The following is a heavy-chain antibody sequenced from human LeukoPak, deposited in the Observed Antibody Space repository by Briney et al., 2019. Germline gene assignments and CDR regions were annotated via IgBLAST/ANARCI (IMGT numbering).Heavy chain of an antibody. V-gene: IGHV3-15*01. Sequence: GGSLRLSCAASGFTFSSYAMHWVRQAPGKGLEWVGRIKSKTDGGTTDYAAPVKGRFTISRDDSKNTLYLQMNSLKTEDTAVYYCTTDMSWKYYYDSSGYYSPFDYWGQGTLVTVSS. CDR2: IKSKTDGGTT. CDR1: GFTFSSYA. CDR3: TTDMSWKYYYDSSGYYSPFDY. J-gene: IGHJ4*02. D-gene: IGHD3-22*01.